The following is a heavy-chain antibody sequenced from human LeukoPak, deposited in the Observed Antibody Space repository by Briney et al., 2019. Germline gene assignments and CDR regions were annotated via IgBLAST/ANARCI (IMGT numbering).Heavy chain of an antibody. Sequence: SETLSLTCTVSGGSINNYYWSWIRQPPGKGLEWIGYIFYSGSTNYNPSLRSRVTISVDTSKNQFSLKLSSVTAADTAVYYCVRGGLISTYDYWGQGTLVTVSS. V-gene: IGHV4-59*01. CDR3: VRGGLISTYDY. CDR2: IFYSGST. J-gene: IGHJ4*02. D-gene: IGHD3-22*01. CDR1: GGSINNYY.